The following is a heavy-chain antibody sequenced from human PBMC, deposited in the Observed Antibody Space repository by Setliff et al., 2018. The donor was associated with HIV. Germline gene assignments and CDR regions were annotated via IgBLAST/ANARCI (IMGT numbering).Heavy chain of an antibody. CDR3: ALLEVPLIVGAPPPI. V-gene: IGHV4-34*01. CDR2: INHGGSA. J-gene: IGHJ4*02. CDR1: NGSFSAYY. D-gene: IGHD1-26*01. Sequence: ASETLSLTCAVYNGSFSAYYWAWIRQPPGKELEWIGEINHGGSATYNPSLTGRVGIPVDTSKNQFSLKMIAVTAADAAVYYCALLEVPLIVGAPPPIWGQGTLVTSPQ.